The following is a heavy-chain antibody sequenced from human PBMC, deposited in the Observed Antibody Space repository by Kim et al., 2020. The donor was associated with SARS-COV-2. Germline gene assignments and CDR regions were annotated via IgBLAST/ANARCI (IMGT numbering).Heavy chain of an antibody. V-gene: IGHV1-69*04. CDR3: ARADGRAPFDY. D-gene: IGHD2-15*01. Sequence: SVKVSCKASGGTFSSYAISWVRQAPGQGLEWMGRIIPILGIANYAQKFQGRVTITADKSTSTAYMELSSLRSEDTAVYYCARADGRAPFDYWGQGTLVTVSS. CDR2: IIPILGIA. CDR1: GGTFSSYA. J-gene: IGHJ4*02.